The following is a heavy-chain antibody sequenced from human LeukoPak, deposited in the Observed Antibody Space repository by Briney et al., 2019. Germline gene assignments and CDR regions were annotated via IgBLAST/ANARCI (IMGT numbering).Heavy chain of an antibody. V-gene: IGHV1-46*01. CDR1: GYTFTNYL. CDR3: VREESGGYFDY. Sequence: ASVKVSCKASGYTFTNYLLHWVRQAPGQGLEWVGRITPSVDATNYAQKFRDRVTMTRDTSASTVYMELSSLRSEDTAVYHCVREESGGYFDYWGQGTLVTVSS. CDR2: ITPSVDAT. D-gene: IGHD2-8*02. J-gene: IGHJ4*02.